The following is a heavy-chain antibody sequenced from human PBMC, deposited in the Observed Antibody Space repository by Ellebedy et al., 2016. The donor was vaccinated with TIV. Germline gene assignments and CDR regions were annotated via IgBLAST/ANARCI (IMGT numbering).Heavy chain of an antibody. V-gene: IGHV4-39*01. CDR1: GGSISSNNSS. D-gene: IGHD2-8*01. CDR3: ARTFSPHCSSGVCYMAYYFDY. Sequence: MPSETLSLTCTVSGGSISSNNSSWGWIRQPPGKGLEWIGNIYASGSPYYNPSLKSRVTISVDTSKNQFSLNLTSVTAADTAVYYCARTFSPHCSSGVCYMAYYFDYWGQGTLVTVSS. CDR2: IYASGSP. J-gene: IGHJ4*02.